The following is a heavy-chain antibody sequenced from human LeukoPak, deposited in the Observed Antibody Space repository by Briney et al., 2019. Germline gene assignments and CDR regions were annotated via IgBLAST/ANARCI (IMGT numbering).Heavy chain of an antibody. J-gene: IGHJ6*02. CDR1: GGSFSGYY. CDR2: INHSGST. V-gene: IGHV4-34*01. Sequence: PSETLSLTCAVYGGSFSGYYWSWIRQPPGKGLEWIGEINHSGSTNYNPSLKSRVTISVDTSKNQFSLKLSSVTAADTAVYYCARQAMGELVSSGMDVWGQGTTVTVSS. D-gene: IGHD3-16*01. CDR3: ARQAMGELVSSGMDV.